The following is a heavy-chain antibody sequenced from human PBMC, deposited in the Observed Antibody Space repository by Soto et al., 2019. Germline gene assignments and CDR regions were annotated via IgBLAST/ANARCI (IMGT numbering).Heavy chain of an antibody. CDR2: IYYSGST. CDR1: GGSISSYY. CDR3: ARTYCGGDCRSPFDY. V-gene: IGHV4-59*01. J-gene: IGHJ4*02. D-gene: IGHD2-21*02. Sequence: SETLSLTCTVSGGSISSYYWSWIRQPPGKGLEWIGYIYYSGSTNYNPSLKSRVTISVDTSKNQFSLKLSSVTAADTAVYYCARTYCGGDCRSPFDYWGQGTLVTVSS.